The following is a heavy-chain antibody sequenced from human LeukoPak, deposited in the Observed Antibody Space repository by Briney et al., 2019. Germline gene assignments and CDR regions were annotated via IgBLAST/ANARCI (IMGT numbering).Heavy chain of an antibody. CDR3: VRATANGSGRAYGH. CDR1: GESMIGHY. D-gene: IGHD3-10*01. Sequence: SETLSLTCAVYGESMIGHYWTWIRQPPGKRLEWIGEIHHSGDTNSNPSLKNRVTMSIDMSKNQFSLKVKSVTAADTAVYYCVRATANGSGRAYGHWAQGNLVPVSS. CDR2: IHHSGDT. J-gene: IGHJ4*02. V-gene: IGHV4-34*01.